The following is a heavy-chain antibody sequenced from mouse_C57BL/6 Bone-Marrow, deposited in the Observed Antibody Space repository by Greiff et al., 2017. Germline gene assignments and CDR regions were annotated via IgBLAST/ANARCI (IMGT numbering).Heavy chain of an antibody. J-gene: IGHJ3*01. D-gene: IGHD2-5*01. CDR2: IYPGSGNT. CDR3: ARKSYYSNYVFAY. Sequence: VQLQQSGAELVRPGASVKLSCKASGYTFTDYYINWVKQRPGQGLEWIARIYPGSGNTYYNEKFKGKATLTAEKSSSTAYMQLSSLTSEDSAVYFCARKSYYSNYVFAYWGQGTLVTVSA. CDR1: GYTFTDYY. V-gene: IGHV1-76*01.